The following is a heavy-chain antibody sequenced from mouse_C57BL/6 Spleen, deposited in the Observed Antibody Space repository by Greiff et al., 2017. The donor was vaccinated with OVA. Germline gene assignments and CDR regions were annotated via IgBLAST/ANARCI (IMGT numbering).Heavy chain of an antibody. J-gene: IGHJ2*01. V-gene: IGHV1-69*01. CDR2: IDPSDSYT. CDR1: GYTFTSYW. D-gene: IGHD1-1*01. CDR3: ARFTTVDFDY. Sequence: QVQLQQPGAELVMPGASVKLSCKASGYTFTSYWMHWVKQRPGQGLEWIGEIDPSDSYTNYNQKFKGKSTLTVDKSSSTAYMQLSSLTSEDSAVYYCARFTTVDFDYWGQGTTLTVSS.